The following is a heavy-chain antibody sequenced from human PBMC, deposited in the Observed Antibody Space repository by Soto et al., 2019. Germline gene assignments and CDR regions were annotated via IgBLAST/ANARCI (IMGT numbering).Heavy chain of an antibody. J-gene: IGHJ5*02. CDR2: INHSGST. Sequence: QVQLQQWGAGLLKPSETLSLTCAVYGESFSGSHWSWIRQPPGKGLEWIGEINHSGSTNYNASLKSRVPISLDTSKNQFSLKLNSVTAADTAVYYCARGIRSPWPWGQGTLVTVSS. CDR3: ARGIRSPWP. D-gene: IGHD4-17*01. V-gene: IGHV4-34*01. CDR1: GESFSGSH.